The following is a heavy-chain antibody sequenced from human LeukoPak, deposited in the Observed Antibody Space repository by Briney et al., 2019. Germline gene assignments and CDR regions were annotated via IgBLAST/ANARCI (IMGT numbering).Heavy chain of an antibody. CDR3: ARMPNYYDSSGPS. CDR2: ISSSSSYI. Sequence: GGSLRLSCAASGFTFSSYSMNWVRQAPGKGLEWVSSISSSSSYIYYADSVKGRFAISRDNAKNSLYLQMNSLRAEDTAVYYCARMPNYYDSSGPSWGQGTLVTVSS. V-gene: IGHV3-21*01. J-gene: IGHJ5*02. D-gene: IGHD3-22*01. CDR1: GFTFSSYS.